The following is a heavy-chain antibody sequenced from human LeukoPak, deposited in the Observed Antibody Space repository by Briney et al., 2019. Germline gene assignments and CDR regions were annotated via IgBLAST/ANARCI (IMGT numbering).Heavy chain of an antibody. V-gene: IGHV4-38-2*02. CDR2: IYHSGST. CDR3: ARDMSITIFGVVISFDY. J-gene: IGHJ4*02. D-gene: IGHD3-3*01. CDR1: GYSISSGYY. Sequence: PETLSLTCTVSGYSISSGYYWGWIRQPPGKGLEWIGSIYHSGSTYYNPSLKSRVTISVDTSKNQFSLKLSSATAADTAVYYCARDMSITIFGVVISFDYWGQGTLVTVSS.